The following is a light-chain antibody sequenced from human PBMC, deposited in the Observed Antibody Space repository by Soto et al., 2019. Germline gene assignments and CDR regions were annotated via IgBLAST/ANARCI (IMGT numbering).Light chain of an antibody. CDR3: QQYYSYPWT. V-gene: IGKV1-5*01. CDR2: AAS. Sequence: DIQMTQSPSTLSASRLYIVTITCXASQTISSWLAWYQQKPGKAPKLLIYAASTLQSGVPSRFSGSGSGTDFTLTISCLQSEDFATYYCQQYYSYPWTFGQGTKVDIK. CDR1: QTISSW. J-gene: IGKJ1*01.